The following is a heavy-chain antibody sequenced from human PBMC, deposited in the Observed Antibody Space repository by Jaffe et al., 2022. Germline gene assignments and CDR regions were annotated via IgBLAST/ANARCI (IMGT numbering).Heavy chain of an antibody. Sequence: EVQLLESGGGLVQPGGSLRLSCAASGLTFNAYAMNWVRQAPGRGLEWVSTISGGAGSIYYADSVKGRFTISRDNSNNTLYLQMNSLRADDTAVYYCAKAMTTMTTSHEAFDYWGQGALVTVSS. CDR3: AKAMTTMTTSHEAFDY. V-gene: IGHV3-23*01. CDR1: GLTFNAYA. CDR2: ISGGAGSI. J-gene: IGHJ4*02. D-gene: IGHD4-17*01.